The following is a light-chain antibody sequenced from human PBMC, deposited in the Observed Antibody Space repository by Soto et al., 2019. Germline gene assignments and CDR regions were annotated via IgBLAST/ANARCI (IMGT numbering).Light chain of an antibody. Sequence: IPMTQSPSSLSASVGDRVTITCRASQSISNCLNWYQQKPGRAPELLIYGAYSLQSGVPSRFSSSGSGTDFILTSSSLHAEDSADYYCQQSHSSPLIFGGGTKVEFK. CDR1: QSISNC. V-gene: IGKV1-39*01. CDR3: QQSHSSPLI. J-gene: IGKJ4*01. CDR2: GAY.